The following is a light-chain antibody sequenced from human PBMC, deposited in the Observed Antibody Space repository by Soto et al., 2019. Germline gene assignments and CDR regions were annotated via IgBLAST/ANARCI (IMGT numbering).Light chain of an antibody. CDR3: SSYAGSNNRV. V-gene: IGLV2-8*01. CDR2: EVS. J-gene: IGLJ2*01. Sequence: QSVLTQPPSASGSPGQSVTISCTGTSSDVGAYNYVSWYQQHPGKAPKLMIYEVSKLPSGVPDRFSGSKSGNTASLTVSGLQAEDEADYFCSSYAGSNNRVFGGGTKLTVL. CDR1: SSDVGAYNY.